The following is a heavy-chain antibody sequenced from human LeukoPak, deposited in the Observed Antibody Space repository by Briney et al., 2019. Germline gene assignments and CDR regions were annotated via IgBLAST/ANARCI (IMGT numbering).Heavy chain of an antibody. V-gene: IGHV1-18*01. CDR1: GGTFSSYA. CDR3: ARRRSSSWFFDY. CDR2: ISAYNGNT. Sequence: PEASVTVSCKASGGTFSSYAISWVRQAPGQGLEWMGWISAYNGNTNYAQKLQGRVTMTTDTSTSTAYMELRSLRSDDTAVYYCARRRSSSWFFDYWGQGTLVTVSS. J-gene: IGHJ4*02. D-gene: IGHD6-13*01.